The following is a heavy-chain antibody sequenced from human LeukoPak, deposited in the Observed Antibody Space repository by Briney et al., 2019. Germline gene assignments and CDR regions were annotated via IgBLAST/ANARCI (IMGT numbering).Heavy chain of an antibody. V-gene: IGHV3-23*01. D-gene: IGHD3-10*01. J-gene: IGHJ4*02. CDR3: AKDSHCYGSGSRGWNYFDY. Sequence: PGGSLRLSCAASGFTFSSYAMSWVRQAPGKGLEWVSAISGSGGSTYYADSVKGRFTISRDNSKNTLYLQMNSLRAEDTAVYYCAKDSHCYGSGSRGWNYFDYWGQGTLVTVSS. CDR2: ISGSGGST. CDR1: GFTFSSYA.